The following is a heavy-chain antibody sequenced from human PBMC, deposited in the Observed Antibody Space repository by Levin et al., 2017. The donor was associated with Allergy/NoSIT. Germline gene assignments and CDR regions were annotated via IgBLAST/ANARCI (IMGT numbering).Heavy chain of an antibody. CDR2: TYSGGAT. D-gene: IGHD3-9*01. J-gene: IGHJ4*02. Sequence: GGSLRLSCAASGFVVTRNHMSWVRQAPGKGLEWLSVTYSGGATYYRDSVKGRFTISRDNFKNTLYLQMNSLRAEDTAIYYCARDNYDTPGEFDFWGQGTLVTVS. V-gene: IGHV3-53*01. CDR1: GFVVTRNH. CDR3: ARDNYDTPGEFDF.